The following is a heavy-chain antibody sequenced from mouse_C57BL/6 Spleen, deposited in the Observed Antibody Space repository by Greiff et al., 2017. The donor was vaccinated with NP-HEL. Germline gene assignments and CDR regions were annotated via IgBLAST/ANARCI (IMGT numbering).Heavy chain of an antibody. CDR3: ARSAIYYDYYAMDY. V-gene: IGHV1-76*01. Sequence: VQLQESGAELVRPGASVKLSCKASGYTFTDYYINWVKQRPGQGLEWIARIYPGSGNTYYNEKFKGKATLTAEKSSSTAYMQLSSLTSEDSAVYCCARSAIYYDYYAMDYWGQGTSVTVSS. CDR2: IYPGSGNT. CDR1: GYTFTDYY. J-gene: IGHJ4*01. D-gene: IGHD2-1*01.